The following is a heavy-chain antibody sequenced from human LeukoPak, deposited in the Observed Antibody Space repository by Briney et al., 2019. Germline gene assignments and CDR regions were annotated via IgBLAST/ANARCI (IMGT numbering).Heavy chain of an antibody. CDR2: ISSSSGTI. CDR3: ARALRAYTYGTFDY. J-gene: IGHJ4*02. V-gene: IGHV3-48*01. CDR1: GFTFSSYS. D-gene: IGHD5-18*01. Sequence: GGSLRLSCAASGFTFSSYSMNWVRQAPGKGLEWVSYISSSSGTIYYADSVKGRFTISRDNAKNSLYLQMNSLRAGDTAVYYCARALRAYTYGTFDYWGQGTLVTVSS.